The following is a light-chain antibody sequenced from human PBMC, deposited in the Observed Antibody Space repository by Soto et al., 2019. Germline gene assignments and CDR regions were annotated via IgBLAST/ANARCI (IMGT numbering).Light chain of an antibody. V-gene: IGLV1-44*01. CDR2: TAT. J-gene: IGLJ2*01. Sequence: QSVLTQPPSASATPGQRVAISCSGSSSNIGSYPVNWYQQLPGTAPKLLIHTATQRPSGVPDRFSGSKSGTSASLAISGLQSEDEADYYCSSYGGFNNVLFGGGTKVTVL. CDR1: SSNIGSYP. CDR3: SSYGGFNNVL.